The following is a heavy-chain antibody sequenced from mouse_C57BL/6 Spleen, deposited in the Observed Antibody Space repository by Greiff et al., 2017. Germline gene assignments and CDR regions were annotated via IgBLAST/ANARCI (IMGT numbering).Heavy chain of an antibody. D-gene: IGHD2-2*01. CDR1: GYTFTSYW. CDR2: INPSSGYT. Sequence: VQLQESGAELAKPGASVKLSCKASGYTFTSYWMHWVKQRPGQGLEWIGYINPSSGYTKYNQKFKDKATLTADKSSSPAYMQRSSLTYEDSAGQYCAREGYDWRGMDYWGQGTSGTVSS. CDR3: AREGYDWRGMDY. V-gene: IGHV1-7*01. J-gene: IGHJ4*01.